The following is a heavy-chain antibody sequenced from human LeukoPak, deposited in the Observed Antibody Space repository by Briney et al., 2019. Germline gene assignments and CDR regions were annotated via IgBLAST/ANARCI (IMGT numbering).Heavy chain of an antibody. D-gene: IGHD6-19*01. CDR1: GFTFSSYS. CDR3: ARAVAGTMVIDY. J-gene: IGHJ4*02. CDR2: ISSSSRYI. Sequence: GGSLRLSCAASGFTFSSYSMNWVRQAPGKGLWWVSSISSSSRYIYYADSVKGRFTISRDNAKNSLYLQMNSLRAEDTAVYYCARAVAGTMVIDYWGQGTLVTVSS. V-gene: IGHV3-21*01.